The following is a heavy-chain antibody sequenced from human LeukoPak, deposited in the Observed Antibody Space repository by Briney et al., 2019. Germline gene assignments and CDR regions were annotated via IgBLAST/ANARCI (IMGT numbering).Heavy chain of an antibody. D-gene: IGHD3-3*01. CDR3: ARTRPNYDLIYYFDY. J-gene: IGHJ4*02. V-gene: IGHV4-61*01. Sequence: PSETLSLTCTVSGGSVSSGSYYWRWIRQPPGKGLEWIGYIYYSGSTNYNPSLKSRVTISVDTSKNQFSLKLSSVTAADTAVYYCARTRPNYDLIYYFDYWGQGTLVTVSS. CDR2: IYYSGST. CDR1: GGSVSSGSYY.